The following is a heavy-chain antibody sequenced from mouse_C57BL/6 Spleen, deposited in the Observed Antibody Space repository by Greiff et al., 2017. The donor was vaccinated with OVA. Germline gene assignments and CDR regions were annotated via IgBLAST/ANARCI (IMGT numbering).Heavy chain of an antibody. CDR1: GFTFSDYY. V-gene: IGHV5-16*01. CDR3: ARTRGRITTVVAHWDFDV. J-gene: IGHJ1*03. CDR2: INYDGSST. D-gene: IGHD1-1*01. Sequence: DVQLVESEGGLVQPGSSMKLSCTASGFTFSDYYMAWVSQVPEKGLEWVASINYDGSSTYYLDSLKSRFIISRDNATNILYLQMSSLKSEDTATYYYARTRGRITTVVAHWDFDVWGTGTTVTVSS.